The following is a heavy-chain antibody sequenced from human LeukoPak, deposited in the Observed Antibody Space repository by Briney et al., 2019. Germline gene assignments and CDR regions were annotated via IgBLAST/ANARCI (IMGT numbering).Heavy chain of an antibody. CDR3: ARALSYTFDP. CDR2: ITSSGSYI. J-gene: IGHJ5*02. D-gene: IGHD2-2*02. Sequence: GGSLRLSCAASGFTFSSYSMNWVRQAPRKGLEWVSSITSSGSYIYYADSVKGRFTISRDNAKNPLYLQMNSLRAEDTAVYYCARALSYTFDPWGQGTLVTVSS. V-gene: IGHV3-21*04. CDR1: GFTFSSYS.